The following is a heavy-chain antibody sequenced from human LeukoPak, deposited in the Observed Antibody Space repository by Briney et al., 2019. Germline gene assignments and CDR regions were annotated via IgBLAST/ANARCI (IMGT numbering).Heavy chain of an antibody. D-gene: IGHD1-26*01. CDR2: INHSGST. Sequence: SETLSLTCAVYGGSFSGCYWSWIRQPPGKGLEWIGEINHSGSTNYNPSPKSRVTISVDTSKNQFSLKLSSVTAADTAVYYCARGLGIGGSYLNFNWFDPWGQGTLVTVSS. V-gene: IGHV4-34*01. CDR1: GGSFSGCY. CDR3: ARGLGIGGSYLNFNWFDP. J-gene: IGHJ5*02.